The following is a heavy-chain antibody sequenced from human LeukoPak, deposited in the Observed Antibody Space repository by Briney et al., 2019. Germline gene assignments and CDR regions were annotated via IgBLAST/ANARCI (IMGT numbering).Heavy chain of an antibody. CDR3: ARSRMVRGAGHDAFDI. D-gene: IGHD3-10*01. CDR1: GYTFTSYY. V-gene: IGHV1-46*01. Sequence: ASVKVSCKASGYTFTSYYLHWVRQAPGQGLEWMGIINPSGGSTSYAQKFQGRVTMTRDTSTSTVYMELSSLRSEDTAVYYCARSRMVRGAGHDAFDIWGQGTMVTVSS. J-gene: IGHJ3*02. CDR2: INPSGGST.